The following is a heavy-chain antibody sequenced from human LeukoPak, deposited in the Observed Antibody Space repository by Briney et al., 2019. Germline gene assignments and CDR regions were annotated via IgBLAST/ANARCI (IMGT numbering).Heavy chain of an antibody. CDR3: ARLGAGYSYGLY. CDR2: INPNSGGT. D-gene: IGHD5-18*01. Sequence: ASVKVSCKASGYTFTSYYMHWVRQAPGQGLEWMGWINPNSGGTNYAQKFQGRVTMTRDTSISTAYMELSRLRSDDTAVYYCARLGAGYSYGLYWGQGTLVTVSS. V-gene: IGHV1-2*02. CDR1: GYTFTSYY. J-gene: IGHJ4*02.